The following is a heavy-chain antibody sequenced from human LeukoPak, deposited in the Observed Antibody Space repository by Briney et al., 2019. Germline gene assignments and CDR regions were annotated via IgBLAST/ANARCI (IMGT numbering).Heavy chain of an antibody. CDR2: IIPILGIA. J-gene: IGHJ6*02. Sequence: ASVKVSCKASGYTFTGYYMHWVRQAPGQGLEWMGRIIPILGIANYAQKFQGRVTITADKSTSTAYMELSSLRSEDTAVYYCARIGQLDPYYYYYGMDVWGQGTTVTVSS. CDR3: ARIGQLDPYYYYYGMDV. CDR1: GYTFTGYY. D-gene: IGHD1-1*01. V-gene: IGHV1-69*02.